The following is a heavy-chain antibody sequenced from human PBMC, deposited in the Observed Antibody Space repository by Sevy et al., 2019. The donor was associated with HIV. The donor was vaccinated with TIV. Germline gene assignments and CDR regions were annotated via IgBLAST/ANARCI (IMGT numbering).Heavy chain of an antibody. V-gene: IGHV3-7*01. J-gene: IGHJ4*02. CDR2: IKQDGSEK. CDR3: ARGGYYEPPDY. CDR1: GFTFYSYW. D-gene: IGHD3-22*01. Sequence: GGSLRLSCAASGFTFYSYWMSWVRQAPGKGLEWVANIKQDGSEKYYVDSVKGRFTISRDNAKNSLYLHINSPRAEDTAVYYCARGGYYEPPDYWGQGTLVTVSS.